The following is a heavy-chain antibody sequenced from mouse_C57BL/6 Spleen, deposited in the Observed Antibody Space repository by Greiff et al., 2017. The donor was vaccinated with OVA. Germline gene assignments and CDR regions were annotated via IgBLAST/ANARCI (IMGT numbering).Heavy chain of an antibody. CDR2: IDPSDSET. CDR3: GRRKRVTAYYFDY. Sequence: QVQLQQPGAELVRPGSSVKLSCKASGYTFTSYWMHWVKQRPIQGLEWIGNIDPSDSETHYNQKFKDKATLTVDKSSSTAYMQLSSLTSEDSAVYYCGRRKRVTAYYFDYWGQGTTLTVSS. CDR1: GYTFTSYW. J-gene: IGHJ2*01. V-gene: IGHV1-52*01. D-gene: IGHD2-2*01.